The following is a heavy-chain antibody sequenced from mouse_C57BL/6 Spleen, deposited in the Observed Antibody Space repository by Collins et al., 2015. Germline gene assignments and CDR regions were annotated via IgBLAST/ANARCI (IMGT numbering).Heavy chain of an antibody. Sequence: QIQLVQSGPELKKPGETVKISCKASGYTFTNYGMNWVKQAPGKGLKWMGWINTYTGEPTYADDFKGRFAFSLETSASTAYLQINNLKNEDTATYFCANDGYYAMDYWGQGTSVTVSS. CDR2: INTYTGEP. D-gene: IGHD2-3*01. V-gene: IGHV9-3-1*01. J-gene: IGHJ4*01. CDR1: GYTFTNYG. CDR3: ANDGYYAMDY.